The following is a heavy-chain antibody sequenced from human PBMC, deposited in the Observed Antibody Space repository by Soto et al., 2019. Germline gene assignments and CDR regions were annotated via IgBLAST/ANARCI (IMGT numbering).Heavy chain of an antibody. CDR2: IKSKTDGGTT. CDR1: GFTFSNAW. D-gene: IGHD3-16*01. CDR3: TPPLCDFPTNFDY. J-gene: IGHJ4*02. V-gene: IGHV3-15*01. Sequence: GGSLRLSCAASGFTFSNAWMSWVRQAPGKGLEWVGRIKSKTDGGTTDYAAPVKGRFTISRDDSKNTLYLQMNSLKTEATSVYSCTPPLCDFPTNFDYWGQGTLVTVSS.